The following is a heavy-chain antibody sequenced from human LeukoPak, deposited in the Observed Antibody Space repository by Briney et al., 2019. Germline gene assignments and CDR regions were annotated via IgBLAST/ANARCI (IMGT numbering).Heavy chain of an antibody. D-gene: IGHD3-10*01. J-gene: IGHJ4*02. CDR3: AKDLHYYGSGSRGYFDY. CDR1: GFTFSSYG. V-gene: IGHV3-30*18. Sequence: GGSLRLSCAASGFTFSSYGMHWVRQAPGKGLEWVAVISYDGSNKYYADSVKGRFTISRDNSKNTLYLQMNSLRAGDTAVYYCAKDLHYYGSGSRGYFDYWGQGTLVTVSS. CDR2: ISYDGSNK.